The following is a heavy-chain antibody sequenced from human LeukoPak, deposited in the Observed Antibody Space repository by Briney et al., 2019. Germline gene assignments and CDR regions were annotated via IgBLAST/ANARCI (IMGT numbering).Heavy chain of an antibody. CDR1: GGSISSYY. Sequence: SETLSLTCTVSGGSISSYYWSWIRQPPGKGLEWIGYIYYSGSTNYNPSLKSRVTISVDTSKNQFSLKLSSVTAADTAVYYCARASTTAKNWFDPWGQGTLVAVSS. V-gene: IGHV4-59*01. CDR3: ARASTTAKNWFDP. J-gene: IGHJ5*02. D-gene: IGHD4-17*01. CDR2: IYYSGST.